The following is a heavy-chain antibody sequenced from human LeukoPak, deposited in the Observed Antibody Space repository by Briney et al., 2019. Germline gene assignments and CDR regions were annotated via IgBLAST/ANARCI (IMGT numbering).Heavy chain of an antibody. CDR1: GFTFSSYS. Sequence: GGSLRLSCAASGFTFSSYSMHWVRQAPGKGLEWVAVISYDGSNKYYADSVKGRFTISRDNSKNTLYLQMNSLRAEDTAVYYCARDGALDYWGQGTLVTVSS. D-gene: IGHD3-16*01. CDR2: ISYDGSNK. CDR3: ARDGALDY. V-gene: IGHV3-30-3*01. J-gene: IGHJ4*02.